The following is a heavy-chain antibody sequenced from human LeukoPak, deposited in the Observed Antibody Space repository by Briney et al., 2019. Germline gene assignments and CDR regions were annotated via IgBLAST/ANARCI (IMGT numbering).Heavy chain of an antibody. CDR3: ARDLGPPRPLYNWFDP. CDR1: GFTFSSYE. Sequence: GGSLRLSCAASGFTFSSYEMNWVRQAPGKGLEWVSYISSSGSTIYYADSVKGRFTISRDNSKNTLYLQMNSLRAEDTAVYYCARDLGPPRPLYNWFDPWGQGTLVTVSS. J-gene: IGHJ5*02. V-gene: IGHV3-48*03. CDR2: ISSSGSTI.